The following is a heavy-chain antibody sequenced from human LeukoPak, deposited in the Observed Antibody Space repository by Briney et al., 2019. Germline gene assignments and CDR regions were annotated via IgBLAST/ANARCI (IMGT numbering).Heavy chain of an antibody. CDR3: AREWWGGTGLPDYYYMDV. Sequence: ASVKVSCKASGYTFTSYGISWVRQAPGHGLEWMGWISAYNGNTNYAQKLQGRVTMTTDTSTSTAYMELRSLRSDETAVYYCAREWWGGTGLPDYYYMDVWGKGTTVTISS. V-gene: IGHV1-18*01. CDR2: ISAYNGNT. J-gene: IGHJ6*03. D-gene: IGHD3/OR15-3a*01. CDR1: GYTFTSYG.